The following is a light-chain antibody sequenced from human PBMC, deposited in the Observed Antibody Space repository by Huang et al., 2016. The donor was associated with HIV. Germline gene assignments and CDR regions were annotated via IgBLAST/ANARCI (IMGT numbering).Light chain of an antibody. J-gene: IGKJ5*01. Sequence: DIQMTQSPSSVSASEGDTVTITCRASQDISIWLAWYQQKPREAPTLLIHSASILVSGVPSRFSGSGSGTNFSLTINGLRPDDFATDYCLQADISPRSFGQGTRLDIQ. CDR2: SAS. CDR3: LQADISPRS. V-gene: IGKV1-12*01. CDR1: QDISIW.